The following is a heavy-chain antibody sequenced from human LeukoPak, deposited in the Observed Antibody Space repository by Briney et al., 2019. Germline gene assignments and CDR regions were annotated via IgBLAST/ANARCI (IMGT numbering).Heavy chain of an antibody. Sequence: GSLRLSCAASGFTVSSNYMSWVRQAPGKGLEWIGYIYYSGTTNYNPSLKSRVTISVDTSRNHFSLKLSSVSAADTAVYYCARETLYSSSQAAFDYWGQGTRVTVSS. D-gene: IGHD6-6*01. CDR3: ARETLYSSSQAAFDY. CDR1: GFTVSSNY. CDR2: IYYSGTT. V-gene: IGHV4-59*02. J-gene: IGHJ4*02.